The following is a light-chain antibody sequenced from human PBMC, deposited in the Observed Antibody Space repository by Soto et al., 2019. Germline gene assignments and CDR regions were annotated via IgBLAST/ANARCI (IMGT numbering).Light chain of an antibody. CDR1: QTISSC. CDR2: AAS. CDR3: QQSYSTPIT. V-gene: IGKV1-39*01. Sequence: DIQMTQSPSSLSASVGDRVTITCRASQTISSCLNWYQQKPGKAPKLPIYAASSLQSGVPSRFSGSGSGTDFTLTISSLQAEDFATYYCQQSYSTPITFGLGTRLEIK. J-gene: IGKJ5*01.